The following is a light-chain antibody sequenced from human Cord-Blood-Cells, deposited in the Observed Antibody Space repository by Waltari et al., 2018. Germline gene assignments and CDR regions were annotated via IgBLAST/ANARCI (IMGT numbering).Light chain of an antibody. V-gene: IGKV3-11*01. Sequence: EIVLTQSPATLSLSPGERATLSCRASQSVSSYLAWYQQKPGQAPRLLIYDASNRATGIPARFSGSGSGTDFTLTISSRETEDFAVYYCKQRSNWPPVTFGGGTKGEIK. CDR3: KQRSNWPPVT. J-gene: IGKJ4*01. CDR1: QSVSSY. CDR2: DAS.